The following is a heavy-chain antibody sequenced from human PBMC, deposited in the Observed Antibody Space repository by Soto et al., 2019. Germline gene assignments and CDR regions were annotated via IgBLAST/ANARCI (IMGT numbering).Heavy chain of an antibody. CDR2: IYYSGST. V-gene: IGHV4-31*03. D-gene: IGHD3-10*01. CDR3: ARGVTLVRGVIPTPYFDY. Sequence: QVQLQESGPGLVKPSQTLSLTCTVSGGSISSGGYYWSWIRQHPGKGLEWIGYIYYSGSTYYNPSLKSRVTISVDRAKNQFSLKLSSVTAAATAVYYCARGVTLVRGVIPTPYFDYWGQGALVTVSS. J-gene: IGHJ4*02. CDR1: GGSISSGGYY.